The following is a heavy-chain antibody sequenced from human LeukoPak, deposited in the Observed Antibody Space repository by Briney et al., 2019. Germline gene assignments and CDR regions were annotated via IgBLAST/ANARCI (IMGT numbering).Heavy chain of an antibody. CDR2: IYYSGST. CDR1: GGSISSSTYY. J-gene: IGHJ5*02. D-gene: IGHD3-3*01. Sequence: TPSQTLSLTCTVSGGSISSSTYYWGWIRQPPGKGLKWIGSIYYSGSTYYNPSLKSRVTISVDTSKNQFSLELSSVTAADTAVYYCARHAIFGVALGFDPWGQGTLVTVSS. V-gene: IGHV4-39*01. CDR3: ARHAIFGVALGFDP.